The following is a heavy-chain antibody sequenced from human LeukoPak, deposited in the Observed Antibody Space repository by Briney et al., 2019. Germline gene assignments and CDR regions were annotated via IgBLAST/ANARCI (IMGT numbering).Heavy chain of an antibody. D-gene: IGHD3-22*01. CDR2: ISYDGGNK. J-gene: IGHJ4*02. Sequence: PGGSLRLSCAASGFTFSSYAMHWVRQAPGKGLEWVTIISYDGGNKYYADSVKGRFTISRDNSKNTLYLQMNSLRAEDTAVYYCARGGYYDSSGYYYPYYFDYWGQGTLVTVSS. CDR1: GFTFSSYA. V-gene: IGHV3-30*04. CDR3: ARGGYYDSSGYYYPYYFDY.